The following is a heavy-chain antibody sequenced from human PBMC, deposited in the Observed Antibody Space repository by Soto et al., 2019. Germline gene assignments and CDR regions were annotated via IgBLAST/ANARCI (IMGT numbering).Heavy chain of an antibody. CDR1: GGSASSYY. CDR3: ARGYFDARRGSRFPNWFDP. D-gene: IGHD3-3*01. V-gene: IGHV4-59*02. Sequence: SETLSLTCSVSGGSASSYYWGWIRQSPGRGLEWIGSMYYDGSATYNPSFSSRVTISIHTSRKEFSLNLRSATAADTAVYYCARGYFDARRGSRFPNWFDPWGQGTLVTSPQ. J-gene: IGHJ5*02. CDR2: MYYDGSA.